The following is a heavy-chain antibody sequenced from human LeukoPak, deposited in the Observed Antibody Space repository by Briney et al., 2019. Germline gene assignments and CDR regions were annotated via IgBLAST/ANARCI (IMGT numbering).Heavy chain of an antibody. J-gene: IGHJ3*02. CDR3: ARLLRPGGRKGDAFDI. CDR1: GDSISNYY. Sequence: PSETLPLTCTVSGDSISNYYWSWIRQTPGKGLEWIGYIHTSGSTYYNPSLKSRVTISVDTSKNQFSLKLSSVTAADTAMYYCARLLRPGGRKGDAFDIWGQGTLVTVSS. D-gene: IGHD1-26*01. V-gene: IGHV4-4*08. CDR2: IHTSGST.